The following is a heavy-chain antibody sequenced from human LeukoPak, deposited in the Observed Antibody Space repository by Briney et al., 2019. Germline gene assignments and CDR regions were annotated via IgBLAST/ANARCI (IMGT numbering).Heavy chain of an antibody. D-gene: IGHD3-22*01. J-gene: IGHJ4*02. CDR3: ARNYYDSSGYYSFVVDY. CDR2: ISYDGSNK. V-gene: IGHV3-30*14. Sequence: GGSLRLSCAASGFTFSSYAMHWVRQAPGKGLEWVAVISYDGSNKYYADSVKGRFTISRDNSKNTLYLQMNSLRAEDTAVYYCARNYYDSSGYYSFVVDYWGQGTLVTVSS. CDR1: GFTFSSYA.